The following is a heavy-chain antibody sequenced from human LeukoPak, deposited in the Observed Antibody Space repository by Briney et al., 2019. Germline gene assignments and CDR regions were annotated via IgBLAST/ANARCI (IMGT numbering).Heavy chain of an antibody. CDR2: INPNSGGT. V-gene: IGHV1-2*02. CDR3: ARDPAVAGSNWFDP. CDR1: GYTFTGYY. J-gene: IGHJ5*02. D-gene: IGHD6-19*01. Sequence: ASVKVSCKASGYTFTGYYMHWVRRAPGQGLEWMGWINPNSGGTNYAQKFQGRVTMTRDTSISTAYMELSRLRSDDTAVYYCARDPAVAGSNWFDPWGQGTLVTVSS.